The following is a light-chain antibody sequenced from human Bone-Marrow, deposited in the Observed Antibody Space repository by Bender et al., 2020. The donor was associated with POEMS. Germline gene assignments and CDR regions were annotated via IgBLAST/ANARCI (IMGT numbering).Light chain of an antibody. J-gene: IGLJ1*01. CDR3: NSYAGSNPFYV. CDR2: DVS. CDR1: SSDVVGYNH. Sequence: QSALTQPPSASGSPGQSVTISCTGTSSDVVGYNHVSWYQQYPNKAPKLMIYDVSKRPSGVPDSFSGSKSGNTASLTVSGLQAEDEADYYCNSYAGSNPFYVLGTGTKVTVL. V-gene: IGLV2-8*01.